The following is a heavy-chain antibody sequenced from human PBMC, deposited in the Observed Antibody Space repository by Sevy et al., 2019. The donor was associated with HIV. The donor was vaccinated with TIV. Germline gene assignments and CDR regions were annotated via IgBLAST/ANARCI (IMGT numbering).Heavy chain of an antibody. CDR2: ISSTGSHK. J-gene: IGHJ4*02. CDR3: AREAGYTTTWSPGNY. V-gene: IGHV3-30-3*01. D-gene: IGHD5-12*01. CDR1: GFNFRTHA. Sequence: GGSLRLSCAASGFNFRTHAMHWVRQPPGKGLEWVAVISSTGSHKSYANSVRGRFTISRDNSENTLSLQMNGLRLDVTGLYYCAREAGYTTTWSPGNYWGLGTLVTVSS.